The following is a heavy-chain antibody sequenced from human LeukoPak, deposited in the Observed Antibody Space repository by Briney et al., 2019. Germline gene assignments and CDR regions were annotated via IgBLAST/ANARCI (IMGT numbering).Heavy chain of an antibody. Sequence: SETLSLTCAVYGGSFSGYYWSWIRQPPGKGLEWIGYIYYSGSTNCNPSLKSRVTIPVDTSKNQFSLKLSSVTAADTAVYYCARVSSGYSYGPYYYYYYMDVWGKGTTVTVSS. D-gene: IGHD5-18*01. CDR2: IYYSGST. V-gene: IGHV4-59*01. CDR3: ARVSSGYSYGPYYYYYYMDV. CDR1: GGSFSGYY. J-gene: IGHJ6*03.